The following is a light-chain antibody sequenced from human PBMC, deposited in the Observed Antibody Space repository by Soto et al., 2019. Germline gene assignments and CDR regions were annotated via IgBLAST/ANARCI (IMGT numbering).Light chain of an antibody. V-gene: IGKV1-33*01. J-gene: IGKJ2*01. CDR2: DAS. Sequence: DIQMTQSPSSLSASVGDRVTITCQASQDISNYLNWYQQKPGKAPKLLIYDASNLETGVPSRFSGSGSGTDFTFTISSLQPEDIATYYCLQDYNYPYTFGQGTKVDIK. CDR3: LQDYNYPYT. CDR1: QDISNY.